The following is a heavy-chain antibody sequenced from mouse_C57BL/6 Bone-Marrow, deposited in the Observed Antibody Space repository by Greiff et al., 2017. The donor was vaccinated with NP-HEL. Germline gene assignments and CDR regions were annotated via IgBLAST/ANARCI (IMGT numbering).Heavy chain of an antibody. J-gene: IGHJ4*01. CDR1: GYTFTSYW. CDR3: ARRRNDGYFHYAMDY. CDR2: IHPNSGST. Sequence: QVQLQQPGAELVKPGASVKLSCKASGYTFTSYWMHWVKQRPGQGLEWIGMIHPNSGSTNYNEKFKSKATLTVDKSSSTAYMQLSSLTSEDSAVYYCARRRNDGYFHYAMDYWGQGTSVTVSS. D-gene: IGHD2-3*01. V-gene: IGHV1-64*01.